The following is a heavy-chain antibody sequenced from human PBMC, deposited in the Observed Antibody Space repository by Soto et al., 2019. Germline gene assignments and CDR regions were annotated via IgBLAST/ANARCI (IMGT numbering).Heavy chain of an antibody. CDR3: ARGGACGGDCYSLFQH. Sequence: QVQLVQSGAEVKKPGSSVKVSCKASGGTFSGYAISWVRQAPGQGLEWMGGIIPIFGTANYAQKFQGRVTITADESTSTAYMELSSLRSEDTAVYYCARGGACGGDCYSLFQHWGQGTLVTVSS. D-gene: IGHD2-21*02. CDR2: IIPIFGTA. CDR1: GGTFSGYA. J-gene: IGHJ1*01. V-gene: IGHV1-69*01.